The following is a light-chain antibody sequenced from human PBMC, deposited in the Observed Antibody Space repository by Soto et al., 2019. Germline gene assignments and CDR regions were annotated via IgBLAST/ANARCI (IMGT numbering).Light chain of an antibody. CDR2: KAS. J-gene: IGKJ1*01. Sequence: DIQMTQTPSTLSGSVGDRGIITCRASQTISSWLAWYQQKPGKAPKLLIYKASTLKSGVPSRFSGSGSGTEFTLTISSLQPDDFATYYCQPYNSYSDAFVQGTKV. CDR1: QTISSW. CDR3: QPYNSYSDA. V-gene: IGKV1-5*03.